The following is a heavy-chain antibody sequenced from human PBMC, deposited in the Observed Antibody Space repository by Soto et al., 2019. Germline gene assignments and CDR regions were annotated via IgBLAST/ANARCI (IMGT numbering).Heavy chain of an antibody. D-gene: IGHD4-17*01. CDR1: GGSISSYY. J-gene: IGHJ4*02. CDR3: ARSHGDYQYFDY. V-gene: IGHV4-59*01. CDR2: IYYSGST. Sequence: SETLSLTCTVSGGSISSYYWSWIRQPPGKGLEWIGYIYYSGSTNYNPSLKSRVTISVDTSKNQFSLKLSSVTAADTAVYYCARSHGDYQYFDYWGQGTLVTVSS.